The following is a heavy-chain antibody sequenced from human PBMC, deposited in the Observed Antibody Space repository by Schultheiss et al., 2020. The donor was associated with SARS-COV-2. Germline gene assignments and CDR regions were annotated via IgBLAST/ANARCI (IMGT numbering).Heavy chain of an antibody. CDR3: ARDLYSSSFYYMDV. D-gene: IGHD6-13*01. Sequence: SETLSLTCTVSGGSISSSSYYWGWIRQPPGKGLEWIGEINHSGSTNYNPSLKSRVTISVDTSKNQFSLKLSSVTAADTAVYYCARDLYSSSFYYMDVWGKGTTVTVSS. CDR1: GGSISSSSYY. CDR2: INHSGST. V-gene: IGHV4-39*02. J-gene: IGHJ6*03.